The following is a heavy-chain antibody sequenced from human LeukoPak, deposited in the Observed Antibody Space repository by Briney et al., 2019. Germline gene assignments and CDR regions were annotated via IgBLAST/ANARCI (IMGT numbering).Heavy chain of an antibody. CDR1: GFSFNDYG. Sequence: GGSLRLSCEASGFSFNDYGMHWVRQAPGKGLEWVAVIWYDGSNSLYADSVKGRFTISRDNSKNTLYLQANNLRADDTAVYYCATYSSGRRGYYFDSWGQGTLVTVSS. V-gene: IGHV3-33*01. J-gene: IGHJ4*02. CDR3: ATYSSGRRGYYFDS. D-gene: IGHD6-19*01. CDR2: IWYDGSNS.